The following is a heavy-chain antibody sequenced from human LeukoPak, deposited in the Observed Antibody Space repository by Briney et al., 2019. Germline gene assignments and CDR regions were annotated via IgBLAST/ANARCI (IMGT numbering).Heavy chain of an antibody. CDR1: GFTFSDYW. V-gene: IGHV3-74*01. J-gene: IGHJ5*02. CDR3: ARRSTEAGLDL. Sequence: GGSLRLSCAASGFTFSDYWMHWVRQATGKGLVWVSRINSDGSSTRYADSVKGRFTISRDNAKNTLYLQMNSLRAEDTAVFYCARRSTEAGLDLWGQGTLVTVSS. CDR2: INSDGSST. D-gene: IGHD4-17*01.